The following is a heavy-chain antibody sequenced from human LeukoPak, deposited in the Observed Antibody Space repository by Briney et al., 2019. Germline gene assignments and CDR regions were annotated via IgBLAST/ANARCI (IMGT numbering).Heavy chain of an antibody. D-gene: IGHD2-15*01. J-gene: IGHJ4*02. CDR3: AKRRDIVEVVAARDYFDC. Sequence: VGSLRLSCAASGFTFRSYAMSWVRQAPGKGLEWVSAISGSGGSTYYTDSVKGRFTISRDNSKNTLYLQMDSLRDEDTAVYYCAKRRDIVEVVAARDYFDCWVQGTLVTVSS. CDR2: ISGSGGST. V-gene: IGHV3-23*01. CDR1: GFTFRSYA.